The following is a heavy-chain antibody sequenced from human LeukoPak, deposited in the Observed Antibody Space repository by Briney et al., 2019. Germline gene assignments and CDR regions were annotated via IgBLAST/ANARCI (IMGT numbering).Heavy chain of an antibody. V-gene: IGHV3-21*01. CDR1: GFTFSSYA. CDR3: ARKQQLFAFDI. CDR2: ISSSSSYI. Sequence: GGSLRLSCAASGFTFSSYAMNWVRQAPGKGLEWVSSISSSSSYIYYADSVKGRFTISRDNAKNSLYLQMNSLRAEDTAVYYCARKQQLFAFDIWGQGTMVTVSS. D-gene: IGHD6-13*01. J-gene: IGHJ3*02.